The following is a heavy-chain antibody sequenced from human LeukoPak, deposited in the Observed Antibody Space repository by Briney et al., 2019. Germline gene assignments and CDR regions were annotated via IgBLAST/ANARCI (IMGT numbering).Heavy chain of an antibody. Sequence: SQTLSLTCTVSGGSMSSGGYYWSWIRQHPGKGLEWIGYIYYSVSTYYNPTLKSRVTISVDTSKNQFSLKLSSVTAADTAVYYCARAVSTYYDFWSGPLMDVWGQGTTVTVSS. CDR1: GGSMSSGGYY. J-gene: IGHJ6*02. V-gene: IGHV4-31*03. D-gene: IGHD3-3*01. CDR3: ARAVSTYYDFWSGPLMDV. CDR2: IYYSVST.